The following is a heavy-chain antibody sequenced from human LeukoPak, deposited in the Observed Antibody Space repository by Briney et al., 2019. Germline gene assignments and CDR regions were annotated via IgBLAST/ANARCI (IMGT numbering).Heavy chain of an antibody. CDR2: INPNSGGT. V-gene: IGHV1-2*02. Sequence: ASVKVSCTASGYTFTGYYMHWVRQAPGQGLEWMGWINPNSGGTNYAQKFQGRVTMTRDTSISTAYMELSRLRSDDTAVYYCARVSYYYDSSGYDLKYYFDYWGQGTLVTVSS. CDR3: ARVSYYYDSSGYDLKYYFDY. CDR1: GYTFTGYY. D-gene: IGHD3-22*01. J-gene: IGHJ4*02.